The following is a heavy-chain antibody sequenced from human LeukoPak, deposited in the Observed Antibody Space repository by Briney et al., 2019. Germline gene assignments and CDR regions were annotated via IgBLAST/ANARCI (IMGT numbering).Heavy chain of an antibody. D-gene: IGHD3-22*01. CDR3: ARDYYDSSGYASFDY. J-gene: IGHJ4*02. V-gene: IGHV1-18*01. CDR1: GYTLTELS. CDR2: ISAYNGNT. Sequence: ASVKVSCKVSGYTLTELSMHWARQAPGQGLEWMGWISAYNGNTNYAQKLQGRVTMTTDTSTSTAYMELRSLRSDDTAVYYCARDYYDSSGYASFDYWGQGTLVTVSS.